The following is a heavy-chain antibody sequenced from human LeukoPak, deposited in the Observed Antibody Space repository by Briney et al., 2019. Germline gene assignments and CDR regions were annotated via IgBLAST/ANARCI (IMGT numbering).Heavy chain of an antibody. J-gene: IGHJ4*02. Sequence: GGSLRLSCAASGFTFSSYGMHWVRQAPGKGLEWVAVISYDGSNKYYADSVKGRFTISRDNSKNTLYLQMNSLRAEDTAVYYCAKDHHSSGYYYFDYWGQGTLVTVPS. CDR1: GFTFSSYG. CDR2: ISYDGSNK. V-gene: IGHV3-30*18. CDR3: AKDHHSSGYYYFDY. D-gene: IGHD3-22*01.